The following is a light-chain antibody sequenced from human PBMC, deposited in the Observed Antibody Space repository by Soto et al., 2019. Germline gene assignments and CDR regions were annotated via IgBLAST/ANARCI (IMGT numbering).Light chain of an antibody. J-gene: IGLJ3*02. CDR3: AAWDDDLHVWL. CDR1: DSNIGSTA. Sequence: QSVLTQPPSVSATPGQGVILSCSGGDSNIGSTAVNWYQQLPGTAPRLLIYSSNQRPSGVPDRISGSKSGTSASLAISGLQSEDEADYDCAAWDDDLHVWLFGGGTKLTVL. V-gene: IGLV1-44*01. CDR2: SSN.